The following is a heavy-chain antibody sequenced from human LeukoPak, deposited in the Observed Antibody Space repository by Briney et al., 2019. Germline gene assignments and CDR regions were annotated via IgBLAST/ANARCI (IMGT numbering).Heavy chain of an antibody. CDR2: ISGSGDSI. V-gene: IGHV3-23*01. CDR3: VKYQLLHRSSRRDAFEI. J-gene: IGHJ3*02. CDR1: GLTFSSYA. Sequence: GGSLTLSCAASGLTFSSYAMSWVRQAPGKGLEWVSVISGSGDSIYYSDSVKGRFTISRDNSENTLYLQMNALRAGDTAVYYCVKYQLLHRSSRRDAFEIWGQGTMVTVSS. D-gene: IGHD6-13*01.